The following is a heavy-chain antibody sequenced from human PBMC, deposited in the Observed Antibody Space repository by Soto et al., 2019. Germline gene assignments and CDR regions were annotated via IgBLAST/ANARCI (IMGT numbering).Heavy chain of an antibody. J-gene: IGHJ4*02. Sequence: EVQLLESGGGLVQPGGSLRLSCAAPGFTFSSYGMSWGRQAPGKGLEWVSGISGGGTTTYYADSVKGRFTISRDNSKNTLYLQMKSLRAEDTAVYYCAKGVAGYFSLEDYWGQGTLVTVSS. V-gene: IGHV3-23*01. D-gene: IGHD2-2*03. CDR1: GFTFSSYG. CDR2: ISGGGTTT. CDR3: AKGVAGYFSLEDY.